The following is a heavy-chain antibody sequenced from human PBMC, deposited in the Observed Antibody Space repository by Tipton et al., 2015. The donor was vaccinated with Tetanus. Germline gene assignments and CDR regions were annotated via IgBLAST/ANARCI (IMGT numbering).Heavy chain of an antibody. J-gene: IGHJ4*02. V-gene: IGHV4-4*07. CDR2: INTSGSS. CDR1: GGSISSYY. CDR3: ARASHFQWERVRLDY. Sequence: LVQPSETLSLICTVSGGSISSYYWSWIRQSAAMGLEWIGRINTSGSSDYNPSLKGRVTMSIDTSGNRFSLDLTSVTAADTAIYYCARASHFQWERVRLDYWGQGLRVTVSS. D-gene: IGHD1-1*01.